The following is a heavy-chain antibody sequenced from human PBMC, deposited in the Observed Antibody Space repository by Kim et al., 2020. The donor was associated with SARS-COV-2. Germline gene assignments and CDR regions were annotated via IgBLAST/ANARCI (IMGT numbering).Heavy chain of an antibody. Sequence: SETLSLTCTVSGGSISSYYWSWIRQPPGKGLEWIGYIYYSGSTNYNPSLKSRVTISVDTSKNQFSLKLSSVTAADTAVYYCARGIHYSYGSGLDYWGQGTLVTVSS. CDR2: IYYSGST. CDR1: GGSISSYY. V-gene: IGHV4-59*01. J-gene: IGHJ4*02. D-gene: IGHD5-18*01. CDR3: ARGIHYSYGSGLDY.